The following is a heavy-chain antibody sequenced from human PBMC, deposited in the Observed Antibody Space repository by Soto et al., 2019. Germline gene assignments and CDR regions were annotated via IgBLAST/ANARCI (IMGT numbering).Heavy chain of an antibody. V-gene: IGHV4-31*03. CDR2: IYYSGST. D-gene: IGHD3-16*01. CDR1: GGSISSGGYY. J-gene: IGHJ4*02. CDR3: ARDGADDYVWGSYPGGFDY. Sequence: SETLSLTCTVSGGSISSGGYYWSWIRQHPGKGLEWIGYIYYSGSTYYNPSLKSRVTISVDTSKNQFSLKLSSVTAADTAVYYCARDGADDYVWGSYPGGFDYWGQGTLVTVSS.